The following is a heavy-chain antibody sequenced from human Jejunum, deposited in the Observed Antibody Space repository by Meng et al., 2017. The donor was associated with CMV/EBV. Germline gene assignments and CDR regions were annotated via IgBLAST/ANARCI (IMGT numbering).Heavy chain of an antibody. D-gene: IGHD3-16*01. V-gene: IGHV1-2*02. CDR1: GYTFIAYY. Sequence: GYTFIAYYIFWVRQAPGQGLEWMGWINPNTGGTTYSQKFQGRVTMTRDTSISTAYMEVTRLRSDDTAVYYCARDWGAYTDYFFDYWGQGTLVTVSS. CDR2: INPNTGGT. CDR3: ARDWGAYTDYFFDY. J-gene: IGHJ4*02.